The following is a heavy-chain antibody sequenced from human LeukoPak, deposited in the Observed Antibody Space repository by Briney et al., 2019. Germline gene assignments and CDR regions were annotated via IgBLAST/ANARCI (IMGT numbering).Heavy chain of an antibody. J-gene: IGHJ6*02. D-gene: IGHD6-19*01. CDR1: GGSISRSGSY. Sequence: SETLSLTCSVSGGSISRSGSYWGWIRQPPGKGLEWIGSIYYSGSTYYNPSLKSRVTISVDTSKNQFSLKLSSVTAADTAVYYCARVTRELSGWYAFYYYGMDVWGQGTTVTVSS. V-gene: IGHV4-39*07. CDR3: ARVTRELSGWYAFYYYGMDV. CDR2: IYYSGST.